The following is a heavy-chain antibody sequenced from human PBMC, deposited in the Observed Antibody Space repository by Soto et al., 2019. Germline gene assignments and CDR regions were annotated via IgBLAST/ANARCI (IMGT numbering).Heavy chain of an antibody. CDR3: AHLPWKQLWPRAPVVN. Sequence: SGPTLVNPTQTLTLTCTFSGFSLSTSGVGVAWIRQPPGKALEWLGIIFWDDDKRYRPSLKSRLTITKDTSKNQLVLTMTNMNPVDTATYYCAHLPWKQLWPRAPVVNWGQGTPVTVSS. CDR1: GFSLSTSGVG. V-gene: IGHV2-5*02. CDR2: IFWDDDK. D-gene: IGHD5-18*01. J-gene: IGHJ4*02.